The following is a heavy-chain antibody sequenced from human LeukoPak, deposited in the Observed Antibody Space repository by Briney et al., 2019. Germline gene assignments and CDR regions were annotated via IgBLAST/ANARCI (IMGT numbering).Heavy chain of an antibody. CDR2: IIPIFGIA. J-gene: IGHJ4*02. CDR1: GATFSSYA. D-gene: IGHD3-22*01. CDR3: AREALPGGYDSSGEPDY. V-gene: IGHV1-69*04. Sequence: SVKVSCKASGATFSSYAISWVRQAPGQGLEWMGRIIPIFGIANYAQKFQGRVTITADKSTSTAYMELSSLRSEDTAVYYCAREALPGGYDSSGEPDYWGQGTLVTVSS.